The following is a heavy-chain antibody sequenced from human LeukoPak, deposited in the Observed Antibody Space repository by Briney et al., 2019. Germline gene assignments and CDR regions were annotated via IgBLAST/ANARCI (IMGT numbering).Heavy chain of an antibody. J-gene: IGHJ6*03. D-gene: IGHD2-2*02. CDR1: GYTFTGYY. CDR2: INPSGGST. V-gene: IGHV1-46*01. CDR3: ARVAAEVVGVPGAIGFGWLRRDYYYMDA. Sequence: ASVKVSCKASGYTFTGYYMHWVRQAPGEGLEWMGIINPSGGSTSYAQKFQGRVTMTRDMSTSTVYMELGSLRSEDTAVYYCARVAAEVVGVPGAIGFGWLRRDYYYMDAWGKGTTVTVSS.